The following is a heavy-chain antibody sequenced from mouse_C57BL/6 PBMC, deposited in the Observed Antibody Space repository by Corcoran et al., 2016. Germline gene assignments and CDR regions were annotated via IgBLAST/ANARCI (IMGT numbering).Heavy chain of an antibody. D-gene: IGHD3-2*02. CDR1: GYTFTTYG. J-gene: IGHJ3*01. Sequence: QIQLVQSGPELKKPGETVKISCKASGYTFTTYGMSWVKQAPGKGLKWMGWINTYSGVPTYADDFKGRFAFSLETSASTAYLQINNLKNEDTATYFCARHTAQATAWLAYWGQGTLVTVSA. CDR2: INTYSGVP. V-gene: IGHV9-3*01. CDR3: ARHTAQATAWLAY.